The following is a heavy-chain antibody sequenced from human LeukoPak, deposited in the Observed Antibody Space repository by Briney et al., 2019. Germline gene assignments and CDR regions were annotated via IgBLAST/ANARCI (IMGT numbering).Heavy chain of an antibody. D-gene: IGHD6-19*01. CDR2: INHSGST. CDR1: GGSFSGYY. Sequence: SETLSLTCAVYGGSFSGYYWSWIRQPPGKGLEWIGEINHSGSTNYNPSLKSRVTISVDTSENQFSLKLSSVTAADTAVYYCAGKRIAVAGNWFDPWGQGTLVTVSS. J-gene: IGHJ5*02. V-gene: IGHV4-34*01. CDR3: AGKRIAVAGNWFDP.